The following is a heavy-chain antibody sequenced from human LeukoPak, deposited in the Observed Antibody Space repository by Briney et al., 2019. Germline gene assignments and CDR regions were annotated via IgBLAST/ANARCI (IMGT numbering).Heavy chain of an antibody. D-gene: IGHD1-26*01. CDR3: AKEGGSYYIDN. CDR1: GFTVSTNY. CDR2: IYRGGST. Sequence: GGSLRLSCEVSGFTVSTNYMSWVRQAPGEGLEWVSVIYRGGSTYYADSVKGRFTISRDNSKNTLHLQMNSLRDEDTAMYYCAKEGGSYYIDNWGQGTLVTVSS. J-gene: IGHJ4*02. V-gene: IGHV3-53*01.